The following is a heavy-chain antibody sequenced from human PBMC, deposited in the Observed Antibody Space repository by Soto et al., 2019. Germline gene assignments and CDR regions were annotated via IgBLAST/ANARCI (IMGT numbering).Heavy chain of an antibody. D-gene: IGHD3-10*01. Sequence: SETLSLTCAVSGDSISSYYCMWIRQPPGKGLESIGYLYYGRSANYNPSLKSRVTLSVDTSTNQCSLKLSSVTAADTAVYYCARETPFYGSGSYYPFDYWGQGTLVTVSS. CDR2: LYYGRSA. V-gene: IGHV4-59*01. CDR3: ARETPFYGSGSYYPFDY. J-gene: IGHJ4*02. CDR1: GDSISSYY.